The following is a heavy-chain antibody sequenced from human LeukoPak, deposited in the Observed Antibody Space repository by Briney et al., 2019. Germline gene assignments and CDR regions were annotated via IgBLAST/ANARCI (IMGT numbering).Heavy chain of an antibody. J-gene: IGHJ5*02. Sequence: PSETLSLTCAVYGGSFSGYYWSWIRQPPGKGLEWIGEINHSGSTNYNPSLKSRITISVDTSKNQFSLQLNSVTAADTAVYYCARGGGWINWFDPWGQGTLVTVSS. CDR2: INHSGST. CDR1: GGSFSGYY. V-gene: IGHV4-34*01. D-gene: IGHD3-16*01. CDR3: ARGGGWINWFDP.